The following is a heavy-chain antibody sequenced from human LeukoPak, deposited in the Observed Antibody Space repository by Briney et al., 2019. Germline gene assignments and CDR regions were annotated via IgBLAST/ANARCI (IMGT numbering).Heavy chain of an antibody. CDR1: GGSISSYY. CDR2: IYYSGST. Sequence: PSETLSLTCTVSGGSISSYYWSWIRQPPGKGLEWIGYIYYSGSTNYNPSLKSRVTISVDTSKNQFSLKLSSVTAADTAVYYCARGFHYDFWSGYSGFDYWGQGTLVTVSS. J-gene: IGHJ4*02. D-gene: IGHD3-3*01. V-gene: IGHV4-59*01. CDR3: ARGFHYDFWSGYSGFDY.